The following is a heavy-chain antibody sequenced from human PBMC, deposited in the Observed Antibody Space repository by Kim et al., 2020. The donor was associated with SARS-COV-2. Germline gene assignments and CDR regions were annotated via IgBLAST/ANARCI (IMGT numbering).Heavy chain of an antibody. CDR3: ARGNCGGDCPSED. V-gene: IGHV4-59*01. D-gene: IGHD2-21*02. Sequence: SETLSLTCTVSGGSISSYYWSWIRQPPGKGLEWIGYIYYSGSTNYNPSLKSRVTISVDTSKNQFSLKLSSVTAADTAVYYCARGNCGGDCPSEDWGQGTLVTVSS. CDR1: GGSISSYY. CDR2: IYYSGST. J-gene: IGHJ4*02.